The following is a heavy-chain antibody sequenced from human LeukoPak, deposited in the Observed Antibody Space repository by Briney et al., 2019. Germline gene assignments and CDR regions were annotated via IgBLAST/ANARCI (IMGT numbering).Heavy chain of an antibody. Sequence: PGGSLRLSCAASGFTFSSYSMNWVRQAPGKGLEWVPSISSSSSYIYYADSVKGRFTISRDNAKNSLYLQMNSLRAEDTAVYYCAREGRVVPAAKGDDYYYYYYMDVWGKGTTVTVSS. D-gene: IGHD2-2*01. J-gene: IGHJ6*03. CDR1: GFTFSSYS. CDR2: ISSSSSYI. V-gene: IGHV3-21*01. CDR3: AREGRVVPAAKGDDYYYYYYMDV.